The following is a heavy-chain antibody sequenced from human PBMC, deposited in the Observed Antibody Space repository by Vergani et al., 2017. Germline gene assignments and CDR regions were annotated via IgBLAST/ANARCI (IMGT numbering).Heavy chain of an antibody. Sequence: EVQLVESGGGLVQPGRSLRLSCAASGFTFDDYAMHWVRQAPGKGLEWVSAISGSGGSTYYADSVKGRFTISRDNSKNTLYLQMNSLRAEDTAVYYCAKDPAPHHIVVVTAIDYWGQGTLVTVSS. J-gene: IGHJ4*02. CDR2: ISGSGGST. CDR1: GFTFDDYA. CDR3: AKDPAPHHIVVVTAIDY. V-gene: IGHV3-23*04. D-gene: IGHD2-21*02.